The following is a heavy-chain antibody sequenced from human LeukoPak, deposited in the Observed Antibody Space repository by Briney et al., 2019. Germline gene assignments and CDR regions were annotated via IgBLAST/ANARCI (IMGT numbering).Heavy chain of an antibody. Sequence: GGSLRLSCVVSGIPFSDFYMNWIQQAPGKGLEWISYVSSSSSYTDYAESVKGRFTISRDNAKSALYLEMSDLRVEDTAVYYCAAGTAADYWGQGTLVIVSS. D-gene: IGHD6-13*01. CDR1: GIPFSDFY. CDR2: VSSSSSYT. V-gene: IGHV3-11*03. CDR3: AAGTAADY. J-gene: IGHJ4*02.